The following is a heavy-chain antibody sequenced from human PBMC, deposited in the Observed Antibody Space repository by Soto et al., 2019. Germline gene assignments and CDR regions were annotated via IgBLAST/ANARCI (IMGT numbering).Heavy chain of an antibody. CDR2: ISGSGGST. D-gene: IGHD3-3*01. CDR3: AKEDYDFWSGYPKY. J-gene: IGHJ4*02. Sequence: EVQLLESGGGLVQPGGSLRLSCAASGFTFSRNAMSWVRQAPGKGLEWVSAISGSGGSTYYADSVKGRFTISRDNSKITLYLQMNSLRAEDTAIYYCAKEDYDFWSGYPKYWGQGTLVTVSS. CDR1: GFTFSRNA. V-gene: IGHV3-23*01.